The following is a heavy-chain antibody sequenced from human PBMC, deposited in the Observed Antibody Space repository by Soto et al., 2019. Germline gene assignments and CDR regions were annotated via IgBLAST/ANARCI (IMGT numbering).Heavy chain of an antibody. V-gene: IGHV1-18*01. Sequence: ASVKVSCKASGYTFTSYGISWVRQAPGQGLEWMGWISAYNGNTNYAQKLQGRVTMTTDTSTSTAYMELRSLRSDDTAVYYCARGYYLPEYYYYGMDVWGQGTTVTVS. D-gene: IGHD3-10*01. J-gene: IGHJ6*02. CDR3: ARGYYLPEYYYYGMDV. CDR2: ISAYNGNT. CDR1: GYTFTSYG.